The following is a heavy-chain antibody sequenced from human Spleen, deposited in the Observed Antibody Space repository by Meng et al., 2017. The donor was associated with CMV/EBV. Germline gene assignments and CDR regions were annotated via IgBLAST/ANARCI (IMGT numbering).Heavy chain of an antibody. V-gene: IGHV3-21*01. CDR2: ISSTSGYI. Sequence: GGSLRLSCAASGFTFSSYSMNWVRQAPGRGLEWVSSISSTSGYIYYADSLKGRFTISRDNAKDSLYLQMNSLRAEDTAVYYCARHSVAGIASGWFDPWGQGTLVTVSS. CDR3: ARHSVAGIASGWFDP. J-gene: IGHJ5*02. CDR1: GFTFSSYS. D-gene: IGHD6-19*01.